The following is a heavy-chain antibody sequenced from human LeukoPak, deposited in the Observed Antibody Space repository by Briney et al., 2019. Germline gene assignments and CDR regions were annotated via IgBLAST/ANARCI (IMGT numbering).Heavy chain of an antibody. V-gene: IGHV3-7*01. J-gene: IGHJ5*02. CDR2: IKQDGSEK. CDR1: GFTFSSYW. D-gene: IGHD3-22*01. CDR3: ARAWGDSSGYIGP. Sequence: GGSLRLSCAASGFTFSSYWMSWVHQAPGKGLEWVANIKQDGSEKYYVDSVKGRFTISRDNAKNSLYLQMNSLRAEDTAVYYCARAWGDSSGYIGPWGQGTLVTVSS.